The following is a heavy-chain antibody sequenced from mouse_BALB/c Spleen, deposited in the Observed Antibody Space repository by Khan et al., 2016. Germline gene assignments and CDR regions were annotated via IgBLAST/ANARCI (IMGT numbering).Heavy chain of an antibody. CDR1: GYSITSDYA. D-gene: IGHD1-1*01. CDR3: ARSEEIYYGSSYDY. J-gene: IGHJ2*01. CDR2: ISYSGST. Sequence: EVQLQESGPGLVKPSQSLSLTCTVTGYSITSDYAWNWIRQFPGNKLEWMGYISYSGSTSYNTSLKSRISITRDTSKNQFFLQLNSVTTEDTATYYCARSEEIYYGSSYDYWGQGTTLTVSS. V-gene: IGHV3-2*02.